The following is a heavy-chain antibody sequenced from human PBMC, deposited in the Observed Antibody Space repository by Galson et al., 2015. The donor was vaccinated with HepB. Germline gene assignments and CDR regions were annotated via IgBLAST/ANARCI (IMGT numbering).Heavy chain of an antibody. CDR3: ARNGARFLEWLPPRFDY. J-gene: IGHJ4*02. CDR2: ISTSSSYI. CDR1: GFTFSTYS. D-gene: IGHD3-3*01. Sequence: LRLSCAASGFTFSTYSMSWVRQAPGKGLEWVPSISTSSSYIYYSDSVQGRFTISRDNAKNSLFLQMNSLRAEDTAVYYCARNGARFLEWLPPRFDYWGQGTLVTVSS. V-gene: IGHV3-21*06.